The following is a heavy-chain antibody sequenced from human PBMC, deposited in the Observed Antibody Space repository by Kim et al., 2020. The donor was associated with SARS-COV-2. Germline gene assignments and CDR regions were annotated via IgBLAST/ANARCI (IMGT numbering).Heavy chain of an antibody. D-gene: IGHD6-6*01. CDR1: GGSFSGYY. V-gene: IGHV4-34*01. CDR2: INHSGST. CDR3: ARDQIAARGWFDP. J-gene: IGHJ5*02. Sequence: SETLSLTCAVYGGSFSGYYWSWIRQPPGKGLEWIGEINHSGSTNYNPSLKSRVTISVDTSKNQFSLKLSSVTAADTAVYYCARDQIAARGWFDPWGQGTL.